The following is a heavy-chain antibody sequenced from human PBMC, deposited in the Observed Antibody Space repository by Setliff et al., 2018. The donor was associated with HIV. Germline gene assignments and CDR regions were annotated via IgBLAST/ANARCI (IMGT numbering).Heavy chain of an antibody. J-gene: IGHJ4*02. CDR1: GLIFSSYE. CDR3: ARLRINDF. V-gene: IGHV3-48*03. CDR2: IGGHGSII. Sequence: PGGSLRLSCAASGLIFSSYEMNWVRQAPGKGLEWISFIGGHGSIIHYADSVKGRFTISRDNSKNTLYLQMNSLRAEDTAVYYCARLRINDFWGQGTPVTVSS.